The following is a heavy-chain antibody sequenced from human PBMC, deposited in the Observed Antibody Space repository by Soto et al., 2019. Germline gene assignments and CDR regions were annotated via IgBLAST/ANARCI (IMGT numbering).Heavy chain of an antibody. CDR1: GFTFSSYA. CDR3: VKAVYLLDFDY. J-gene: IGHJ4*02. Sequence: GGSLRLSCAASGFTFSSYAMTWVRQAPGKGLEWVSTISGTGTTTYYADSVKGRFTISRDNSKNTLYLQMNSLRTEDTAAYYCVKAVYLLDFDYWGQGTLVTVSS. V-gene: IGHV3-23*01. CDR2: ISGTGTTT. D-gene: IGHD2-8*01.